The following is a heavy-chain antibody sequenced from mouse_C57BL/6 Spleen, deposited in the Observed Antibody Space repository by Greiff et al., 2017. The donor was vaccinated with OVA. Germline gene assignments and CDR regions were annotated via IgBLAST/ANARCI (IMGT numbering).Heavy chain of an antibody. CDR1: GYTFTSYW. CDR2: IHPNSGST. Sequence: QVQLQQPGAELVKPGASVKLSCKASGYTFTSYWMHWVKQRPGQGLEWIGMIHPNSGSTNYNEKFKSKATLTVDKSSSTAYMQLSSLTSEDSAVYYCARTTVVDYWYFDVWGTGTTVTVSS. J-gene: IGHJ1*03. CDR3: ARTTVVDYWYFDV. V-gene: IGHV1-64*01. D-gene: IGHD1-1*01.